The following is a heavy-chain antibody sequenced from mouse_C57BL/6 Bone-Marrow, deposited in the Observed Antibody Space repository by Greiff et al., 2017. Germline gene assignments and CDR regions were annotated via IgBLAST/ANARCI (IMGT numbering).Heavy chain of an antibody. CDR3: ASGYYPPWCAD. J-gene: IGHJ3*01. V-gene: IGHV1-7*01. CDR1: GYTFTSYW. D-gene: IGHD2-3*01. Sequence: QVQLQQSGAELAKPGASVKLSCKASGYTFTSYWMHWVKQRPGQGLEWIGYINPSSGYTKYNQKFKDKDTLTADKSSSTAYMQLSSLTYEDSAVYYWASGYYPPWCADWGQGTLVTVSA. CDR2: INPSSGYT.